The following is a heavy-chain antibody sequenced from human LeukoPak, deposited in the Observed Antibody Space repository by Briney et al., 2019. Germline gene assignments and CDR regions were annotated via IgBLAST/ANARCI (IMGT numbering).Heavy chain of an antibody. J-gene: IGHJ3*02. Sequence: SETLSLTCAVSGGSISSGGYSWSWIRQPPGKGLEWIGYIYHSGSTSYNPSLKSRVTISVDRSKNQFSLKLSSVTAADTAVYYCARGARDYYDILTGHDAFDIWGQGTMVTVSS. CDR1: GGSISSGGYS. CDR2: IYHSGST. V-gene: IGHV4-30-2*01. D-gene: IGHD3-9*01. CDR3: ARGARDYYDILTGHDAFDI.